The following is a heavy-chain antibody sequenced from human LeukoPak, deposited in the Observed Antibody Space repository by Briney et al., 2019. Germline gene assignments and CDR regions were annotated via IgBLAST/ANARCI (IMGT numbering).Heavy chain of an antibody. CDR2: ISSSGSVT. J-gene: IGHJ3*02. CDR1: GFTFSSYE. D-gene: IGHD3-16*01. CDR3: ARDELRTGAFDI. Sequence: SGGSLRLSCAASGFTFSSYEINWVRQAPGKGLEWVSYISSSGSVTYYADSVRGRFTISRDNAKNSLYLQMNSLRAEDTAVYYCARDELRTGAFDIWGQGTMVTVSS. V-gene: IGHV3-48*03.